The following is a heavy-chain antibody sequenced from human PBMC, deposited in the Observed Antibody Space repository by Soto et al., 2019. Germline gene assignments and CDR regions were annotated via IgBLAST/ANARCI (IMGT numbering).Heavy chain of an antibody. CDR1: GFTFSSYG. J-gene: IGHJ4*02. CDR3: AKNHDEWELPVSIDY. CDR2: ISYDGSNK. Sequence: PGGSLRLSCAASGFTFSSYGMHWVRQAPGKGLEWVAVISYDGSNKYYADSVKGRFTISRDNSKNTLYLQMNSLRAEDTAVYYCAKNHDEWELPVSIDYWGQGTLVTVSS. D-gene: IGHD1-26*01. V-gene: IGHV3-30*18.